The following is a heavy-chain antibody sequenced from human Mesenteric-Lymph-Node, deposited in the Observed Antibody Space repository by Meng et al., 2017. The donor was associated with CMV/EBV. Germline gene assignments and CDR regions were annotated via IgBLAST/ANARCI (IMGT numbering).Heavy chain of an antibody. CDR1: GGSFSGYY. V-gene: IGHV3-23*01. D-gene: IGHD3-3*01. CDR3: AKAYFDFWSGDPR. Sequence: ETLSLTCAVYGGSFSGYYWSWIRQAPGKGLEWVSAISGSGGSTYYADSVKGRFTISRDNSKNTLYLQMNSLRAEDTAVYYCAKAYFDFWSGDPRWGQGTLVTVSS. CDR2: ISGSGGST. J-gene: IGHJ4*02.